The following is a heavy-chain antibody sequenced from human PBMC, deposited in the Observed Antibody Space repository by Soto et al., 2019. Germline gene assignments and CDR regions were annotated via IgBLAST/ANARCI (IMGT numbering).Heavy chain of an antibody. CDR2: IIPIFGTA. J-gene: IGHJ4*02. V-gene: IGHV1-69*13. CDR3: ARGLDGSGSYYGGDY. Sequence: GASVKVSCKASGGTFSSYAISWVRQAPGQGLEWMGGIIPIFGTANYAQKFQGRVTITADESTSTAYMELSSLRSEDTAVYYCARGLDGSGSYYGGDYWGQGTLVTVSS. CDR1: GGTFSSYA. D-gene: IGHD1-26*01.